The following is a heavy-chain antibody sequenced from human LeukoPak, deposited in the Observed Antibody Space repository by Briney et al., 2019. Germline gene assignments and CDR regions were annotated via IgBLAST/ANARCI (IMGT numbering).Heavy chain of an antibody. J-gene: IGHJ4*02. CDR2: IYSSGST. Sequence: SDTLSLTCTVSGDSFMSYYWSLIRQPPGEGLEWIGYIYSSGSTNYNPSLKSRVTISVDTSKNQFSLRLSSVTAADTAVYYCARGTLAVAGNLDYWGQGTLVTVSS. CDR3: ARGTLAVAGNLDY. D-gene: IGHD6-19*01. V-gene: IGHV4-59*08. CDR1: GDSFMSYY.